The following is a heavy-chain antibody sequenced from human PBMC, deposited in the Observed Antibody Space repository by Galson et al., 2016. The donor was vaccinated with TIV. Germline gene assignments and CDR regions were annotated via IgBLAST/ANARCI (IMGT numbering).Heavy chain of an antibody. CDR1: GYSCSTYG. CDR2: ISGHSGQR. Sequence: SVKVSCKASGYSCSTYGITWVRQAPGQGLQWMGWISGHSGQRKFAEKFQGRVSITAHTSTSTAYMELRSLKADDTAVYYCARDDMDYDSSGYMDDWGQGTLVTVSS. D-gene: IGHD3-22*01. J-gene: IGHJ4*02. CDR3: ARDDMDYDSSGYMDD. V-gene: IGHV1-18*01.